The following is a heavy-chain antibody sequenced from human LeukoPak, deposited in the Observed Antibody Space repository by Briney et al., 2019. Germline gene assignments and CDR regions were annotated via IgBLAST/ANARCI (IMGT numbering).Heavy chain of an antibody. V-gene: IGHV1-8*02. CDR2: MNPNSGNT. D-gene: IGHD3-10*01. J-gene: IGHJ4*02. Sequence: ASVKVSCKASGYTFTGYYMHWVRQAPGQGLEWVGWMNPNSGNTGYAEKFQGRVTMTRNTSISTAYMELSSLRYEDTAMYYCASVLWFGESATDHWGQGTLVTVSS. CDR1: GYTFTGYY. CDR3: ASVLWFGESATDH.